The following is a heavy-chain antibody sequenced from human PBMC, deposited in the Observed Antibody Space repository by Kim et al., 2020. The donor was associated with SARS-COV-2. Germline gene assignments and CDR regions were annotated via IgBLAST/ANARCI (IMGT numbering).Heavy chain of an antibody. CDR3: ARDLEYSGYEPLDY. Sequence: GGSLRLSCAASGFTFSSYWMSWVRQAPGKGLEWVANIKQDGSEKYYVDSVKGRFTISRDNAKNSLYLQMNSLRAEDTAVYYCARDLEYSGYEPLDYWGQGTLVTVSS. V-gene: IGHV3-7*03. CDR1: GFTFSSYW. D-gene: IGHD5-12*01. CDR2: IKQDGSEK. J-gene: IGHJ4*02.